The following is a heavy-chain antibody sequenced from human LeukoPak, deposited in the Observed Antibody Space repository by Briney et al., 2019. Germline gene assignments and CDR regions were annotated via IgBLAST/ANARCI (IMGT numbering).Heavy chain of an antibody. CDR3: AGYSGSRYGMDV. V-gene: IGHV4-61*08. CDR2: FYNSGST. CDR1: GGSVSSGGYY. D-gene: IGHD1-26*01. J-gene: IGHJ6*02. Sequence: PSETLSLTCTVSGGSVSSGGYYWSWIRQPPGRGLEWIGYFYNSGSTNYSPSLKSRVTMSVDTSQNQFSLRLSSVTAADTAVYYCAGYSGSRYGMDVWGQGTTVTVSS.